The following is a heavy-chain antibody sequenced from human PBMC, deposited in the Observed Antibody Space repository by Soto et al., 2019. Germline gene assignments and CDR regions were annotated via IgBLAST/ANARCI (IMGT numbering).Heavy chain of an antibody. J-gene: IGHJ6*02. CDR1: GFTFSSYG. CDR2: ISYDGSNK. Sequence: QVQLVESGGGVVQPGRSLRLSCAASGFTFSSYGMHWVRQAPGKGLEWVAVISYDGSNKYYADSVKGLFTISRDNSKNTLYLQMKRLGAEDTAVYYCAKGPAIVLVPAAMNYYYGMDVWGQGTKVTVSS. CDR3: AKGPAIVLVPAAMNYYYGMDV. V-gene: IGHV3-30*18. D-gene: IGHD2-2*01.